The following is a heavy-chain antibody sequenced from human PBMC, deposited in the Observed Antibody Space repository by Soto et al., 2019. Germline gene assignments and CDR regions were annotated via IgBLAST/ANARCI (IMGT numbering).Heavy chain of an antibody. D-gene: IGHD3-10*01. J-gene: IGHJ4*02. CDR3: APWFGAFAY. V-gene: IGHV3-30*03. CDR1: GFTFSSYG. Sequence: QVQLVESGGGVVQPGRSLRLSCAASGFTFSSYGMHWVRQAPGKGLEWVAVISYDGSNKYYADSVKGRFTISRDNSKNTLYLQMSSLRAEDTALYYCAPWFGAFAYWGQGTLVTVSS. CDR2: ISYDGSNK.